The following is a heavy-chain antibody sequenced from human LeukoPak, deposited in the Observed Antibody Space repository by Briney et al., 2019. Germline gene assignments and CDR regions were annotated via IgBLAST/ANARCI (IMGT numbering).Heavy chain of an antibody. Sequence: RQXTXXGLXWMGWMNPNSGNTGYAQKFQGRVTMTRNTSISTAYMEVSSLRSEDTAVYYCARGPWSGSYYFDYWGQGTLVTVSS. V-gene: IGHV1-8*01. J-gene: IGHJ4*02. D-gene: IGHD1-26*01. CDR3: ARGPWSGSYYFDY. CDR2: MNPNSGNT.